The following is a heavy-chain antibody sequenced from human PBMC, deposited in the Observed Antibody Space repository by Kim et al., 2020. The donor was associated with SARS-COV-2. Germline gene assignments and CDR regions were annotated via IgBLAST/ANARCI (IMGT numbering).Heavy chain of an antibody. Sequence: GGSLRLSCAASGFTFSSYAMSWVRQAPGKGLEWVSAISGSGGSTYYADSVKGRFTISRDNSKNTLYLQMNSLRAEDTAVYYCAKAEGYSSSSIYYYYYMDVWGKGTTVTVSS. CDR1: GFTFSSYA. V-gene: IGHV3-23*01. CDR2: ISGSGGST. J-gene: IGHJ6*03. D-gene: IGHD6-6*01. CDR3: AKAEGYSSSSIYYYYYMDV.